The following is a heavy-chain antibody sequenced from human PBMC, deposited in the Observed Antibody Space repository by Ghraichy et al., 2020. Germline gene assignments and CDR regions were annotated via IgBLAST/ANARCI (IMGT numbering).Heavy chain of an antibody. V-gene: IGHV3-30*03. J-gene: IGHJ4*02. Sequence: GGSLRLSCAASGFTFSSYGMHWVRQAPGKGLEWVAVISYDGSNKYYADSVKGRFTISRDNSKNTLYLQMNSLRAEDTAVYYCARGQGSLSGYLFDYWGQGTLVTVSS. D-gene: IGHD1-26*01. CDR3: ARGQGSLSGYLFDY. CDR2: ISYDGSNK. CDR1: GFTFSSYG.